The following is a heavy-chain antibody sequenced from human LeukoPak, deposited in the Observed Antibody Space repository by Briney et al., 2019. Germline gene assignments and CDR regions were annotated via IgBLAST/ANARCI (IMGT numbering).Heavy chain of an antibody. Sequence: SETLSLTCAVYGGSFSGYYWSWIRQPPGKGLEWIGEINHRRSTNYNPSLKSRVTMSVDTSKNQFSLNLSSVTAADTAVYYCARGMTTVTRANYYYYYGMDVWGQGTTVTVSS. J-gene: IGHJ6*02. CDR3: ARGMTTVTRANYYYYYGMDV. CDR2: INHRRST. D-gene: IGHD4-17*01. V-gene: IGHV4-34*01. CDR1: GGSFSGYY.